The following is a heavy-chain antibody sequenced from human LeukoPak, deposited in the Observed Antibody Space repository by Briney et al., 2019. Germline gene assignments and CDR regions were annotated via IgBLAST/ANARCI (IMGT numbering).Heavy chain of an antibody. Sequence: GGSLRLSCAASGFTFSTYSMNWVRQAPGKGLEWVSSISNGTSYIYYADSVKGRFTISRDNANNSMYLQMNSLRAEDTAVYCCARGYCSSTSCPSDYWGQGTLVTVSS. CDR2: ISNGTSYI. CDR3: ARGYCSSTSCPSDY. V-gene: IGHV3-21*01. J-gene: IGHJ4*02. D-gene: IGHD2-2*01. CDR1: GFTFSTYS.